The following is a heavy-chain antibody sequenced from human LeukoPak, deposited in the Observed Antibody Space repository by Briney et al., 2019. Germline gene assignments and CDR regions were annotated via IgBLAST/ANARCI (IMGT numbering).Heavy chain of an antibody. J-gene: IGHJ5*02. CDR1: GGSFSDYY. Sequence: SETLSFTCSVYGGSFSDYYWIWIRQSPEMGLQWIGEISHSGSTNYNPSLKSRLTMSIDTSKKQFSLNLSSVTAADTAVYYCARDGYSFGRGFDPWGQGTLVTVSS. D-gene: IGHD5-12*01. CDR2: ISHSGST. V-gene: IGHV4-34*01. CDR3: ARDGYSFGRGFDP.